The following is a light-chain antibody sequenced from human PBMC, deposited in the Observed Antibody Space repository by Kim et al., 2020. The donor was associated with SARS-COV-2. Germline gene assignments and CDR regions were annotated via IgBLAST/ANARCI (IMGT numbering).Light chain of an antibody. CDR2: DKN. J-gene: IGLJ2*01. CDR1: SLRTFY. Sequence: SSELTQDPAVSVALGQTVRITCQGDSLRTFYASWYQQKPGQAPVLVIYDKNNRPSGIPDRFSGSSSGNTASLTITGAQAEDEADYYCNCRDSSGNHVVFGGGTQLTVL. V-gene: IGLV3-19*01. CDR3: NCRDSSGNHVV.